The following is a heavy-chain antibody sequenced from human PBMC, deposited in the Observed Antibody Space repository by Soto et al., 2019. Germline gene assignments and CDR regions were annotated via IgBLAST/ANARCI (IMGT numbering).Heavy chain of an antibody. V-gene: IGHV4-59*01. CDR1: GGSISSYY. D-gene: IGHD3-10*01. Sequence: SETLSLTCTVSGGSISSYYWSWIRQPPGKGLEWIGYIYYSGSTNYNPSLKSRVTISVDTSKNQFSLKLSSVTAADTAVYYCARRYGSAFDIWSQGTMVTVS. J-gene: IGHJ3*02. CDR2: IYYSGST. CDR3: ARRYGSAFDI.